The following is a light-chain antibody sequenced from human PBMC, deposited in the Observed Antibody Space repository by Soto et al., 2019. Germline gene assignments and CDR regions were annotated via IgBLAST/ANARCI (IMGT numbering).Light chain of an antibody. J-gene: IGKJ3*01. V-gene: IGKV2-28*01. CDR3: MQPHHTPST. CDR2: LGP. CDR1: QSLLRRDGYYY. Sequence: EIVMTQSPLSLPVTPGEPATISCRSSQSLLRRDGYYYLDWYLQKPGQSPQLLIYLGPIRASGVPHRFSGSGSGTDFTLNISGVEAKDVLLYYCMQPHHTPSTFGPGT.